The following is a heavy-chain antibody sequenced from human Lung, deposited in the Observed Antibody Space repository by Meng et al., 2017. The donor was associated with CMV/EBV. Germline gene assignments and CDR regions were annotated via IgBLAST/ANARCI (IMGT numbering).Heavy chain of an antibody. CDR3: SRGADAYKSGRS. J-gene: IGHJ5*02. CDR1: GGSFSNYY. V-gene: IGHV4-34*01. CDR2: IHPSGST. D-gene: IGHD5-24*01. Sequence: QPQQWGAGLLKPSETLYLTCGVYGGSFSNYYWSWIRQSPGKGLEWIGEIHPSGSTYYNPSLNSRVTMSVDTSKNQFSLNLRSVTAADTAVYYCSRGADAYKSGRSWGQGTLVTVSS.